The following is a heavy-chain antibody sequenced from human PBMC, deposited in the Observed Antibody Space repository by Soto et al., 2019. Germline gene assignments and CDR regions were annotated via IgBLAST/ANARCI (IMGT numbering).Heavy chain of an antibody. D-gene: IGHD2-15*01. J-gene: IGHJ4*02. V-gene: IGHV2-5*02. Sequence: QITLKESGPPLVNPTQPLTLTCTFSGFSLSTGGVGVGWIRQPPGKALEWLALIYWDDDKRYRTSLQNRLTITADTSYNQVVLPMSNMGPDDTPTSYCAHRNVEVVGGYTNTFDYWGQRALVTVSS. CDR3: AHRNVEVVGGYTNTFDY. CDR1: GFSLSTGGVG. CDR2: IYWDDDK.